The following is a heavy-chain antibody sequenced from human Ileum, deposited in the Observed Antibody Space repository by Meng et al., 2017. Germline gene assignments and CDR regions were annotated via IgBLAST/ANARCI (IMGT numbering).Heavy chain of an antibody. CDR3: ASGSGSLDY. J-gene: IGHJ4*02. V-gene: IGHV6-1*01. CDR2: TYYRHKWYS. Sequence: HLRLRVPGLVMPSHTLSLTCAVSGGSVSCIIAAWNCIRQSPLRGLEWLGRTYYRHKWYSEYAVSVKSRISITPDTSKNQFSLQMNSVTPEDTAVYYCASGSGSLDYWGPGTLVTVSS. D-gene: IGHD3-3*01. CDR1: GGSVSCIIAA.